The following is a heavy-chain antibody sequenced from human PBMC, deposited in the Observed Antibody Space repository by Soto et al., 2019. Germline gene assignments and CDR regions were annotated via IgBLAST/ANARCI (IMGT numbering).Heavy chain of an antibody. Sequence: ASVKVSCKASGYTFTGYYMHWVQQAPGQGLEWMGWINPNSGGTNYAQKFQGRVTMTRDTSISTAYMELSRLRSDDTAVYYCARGLRRVAVAGTENWFDPWGQGTLVTVSS. CDR1: GYTFTGYY. CDR3: ARGLRRVAVAGTENWFDP. J-gene: IGHJ5*02. D-gene: IGHD6-19*01. V-gene: IGHV1-2*02. CDR2: INPNSGGT.